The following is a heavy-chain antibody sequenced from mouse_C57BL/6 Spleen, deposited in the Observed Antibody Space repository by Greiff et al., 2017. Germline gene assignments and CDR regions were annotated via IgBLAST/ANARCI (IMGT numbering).Heavy chain of an antibody. J-gene: IGHJ4*01. D-gene: IGHD2-4*01. Sequence: QVQLQQPGAELVKPGASVKLSCKASGYTFTSYWMHWVKQRPGKGLEWIGMIHPKSGSTNYNEKFKSKATLTVDKSSSTAYMQLSSLTSEDSAVYYCARPPYDYEYDDGYYYAMDYWGQGTSVTVSS. V-gene: IGHV1-64*01. CDR3: ARPPYDYEYDDGYYYAMDY. CDR2: IHPKSGST. CDR1: GYTFTSYW.